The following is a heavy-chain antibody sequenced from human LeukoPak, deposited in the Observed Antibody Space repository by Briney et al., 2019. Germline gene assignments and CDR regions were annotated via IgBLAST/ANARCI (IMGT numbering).Heavy chain of an antibody. V-gene: IGHV3-11*06. Sequence: KPGGSLRLSCPASGFTLSDYYMSWISQVPGRGLEWVSYLSGSGSHTTYADSVKGRFTTSRDNAKNSLYRQMNSLRAEDTAVYYCARVGSIAAAGTSDYWGQGTLVTVSS. J-gene: IGHJ4*02. CDR3: ARVGSIAAAGTSDY. CDR1: GFTLSDYY. D-gene: IGHD6-13*01. CDR2: LSGSGSHT.